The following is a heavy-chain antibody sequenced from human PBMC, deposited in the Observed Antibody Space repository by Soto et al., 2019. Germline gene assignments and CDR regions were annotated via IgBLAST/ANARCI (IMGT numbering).Heavy chain of an antibody. D-gene: IGHD3-22*01. CDR2: IHNSGRT. CDR1: GGSISSGDYY. V-gene: IGHV4-30-4*01. J-gene: IGHJ6*02. Sequence: QVQLQESGPGLVKPSQTLSLTCTVSGGSISSGDYYWSWIRQPPGKGLEWIGYIHNSGRTYYNPSRGSGLSISVDTSKTQSPLKLTSVTAADTAAYYCARERLGGDSSGEYWNYMDVWGQGTTVTVAS. CDR3: ARERLGGDSSGEYWNYMDV.